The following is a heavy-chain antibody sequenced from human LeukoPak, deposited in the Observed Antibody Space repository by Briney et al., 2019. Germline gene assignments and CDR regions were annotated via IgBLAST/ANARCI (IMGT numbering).Heavy chain of an antibody. CDR3: ARDTTLSRVVTATTTYHYFYYFDY. V-gene: IGHV1-69*05. Sequence: ASVKVSCKASGGTFSSYAITWVRQAPGQGLEWIGGIIPVFDTPNYAQNFRGRVTITTDESTSTAYMELSSLRSEDTAIYFCARDTTLSRVVTATTTYHYFYYFDYWGQGTLVTVSS. J-gene: IGHJ4*02. D-gene: IGHD2-21*02. CDR1: GGTFSSYA. CDR2: IIPVFDTP.